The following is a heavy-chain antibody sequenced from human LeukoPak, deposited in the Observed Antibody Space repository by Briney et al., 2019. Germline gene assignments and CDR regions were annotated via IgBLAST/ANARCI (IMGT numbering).Heavy chain of an antibody. V-gene: IGHV3-20*04. D-gene: IGHD3-22*01. J-gene: IGHJ4*02. CDR1: GFTFDDYG. Sequence: GGSLRLSCAASGFTFDDYGMSWVRQAPGKGLEWVSGINWNGGSTGYADSVKGRFTISRDNAKNSLYLQMNSLRAEDTAVYYCARDIYYYDSSGYYFPGGSDYWGQGTLVTVSS. CDR2: INWNGGST. CDR3: ARDIYYYDSSGYYFPGGSDY.